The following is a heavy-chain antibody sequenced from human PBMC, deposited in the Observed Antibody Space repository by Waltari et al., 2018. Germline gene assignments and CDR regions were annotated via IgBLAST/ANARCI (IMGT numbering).Heavy chain of an antibody. J-gene: IGHJ4*02. Sequence: QVQLQESGPGLVKPLGTLSLTCAVSGGSISSSNWWSWVRQPPGKGLEWIGEIYHRWSPNYTPSRTSRVTISVDKSKNQFSLKLSSVTAADTAVYYGAREPWSGHHLFFDYWGQGTLVTVSS. CDR1: GGSISSSNW. D-gene: IGHD3-3*01. CDR2: IYHRWSP. CDR3: AREPWSGHHLFFDY. V-gene: IGHV4-4*02.